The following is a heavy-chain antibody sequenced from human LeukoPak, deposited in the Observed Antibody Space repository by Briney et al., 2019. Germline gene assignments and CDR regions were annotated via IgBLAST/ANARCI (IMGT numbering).Heavy chain of an antibody. CDR2: ISGDRTNT. D-gene: IGHD4-11*01. CDR3: AHDAGPTGNPFFDY. J-gene: IGHJ4*02. V-gene: IGHV3-23*01. Sequence: GGSLRLSCAASGFTFSTHGMSWVRQSPGKGLEWVSTISGDRTNTHYADSVKGRFSISRDNSGNTLYLQMNSLTVEDTALYYCAHDAGPTGNPFFDYWGQGTLVTVSS. CDR1: GFTFSTHG.